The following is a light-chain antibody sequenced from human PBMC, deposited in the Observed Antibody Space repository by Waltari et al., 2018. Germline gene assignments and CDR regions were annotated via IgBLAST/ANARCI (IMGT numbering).Light chain of an antibody. J-gene: IGLJ2*01. CDR3: SSYTSSSTGV. V-gene: IGLV2-14*01. CDR2: DLS. Sequence: QSALTQPASVSGSPGPPITISCTGTSSDVGGYNYVSWYQQHPGKAPKLMIYDLSKRPAGFSNRFSGSKSGNTASLTISGLQAEDEADYYCSSYTSSSTGVFGGGTKLTVL. CDR1: SSDVGGYNY.